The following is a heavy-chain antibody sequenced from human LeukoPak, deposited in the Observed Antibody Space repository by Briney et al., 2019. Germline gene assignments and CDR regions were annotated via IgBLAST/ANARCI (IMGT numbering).Heavy chain of an antibody. CDR2: ISSSSSYI. CDR1: GFTFSSYS. V-gene: IGHV3-21*01. D-gene: IGHD3-10*01. J-gene: IGHJ4*02. CDR3: ARGAPMVPSDFDY. Sequence: GGSLRLSCAASGFTFSSYSMNWVRQAPGKGLEWVSSISSSSSYIYYADSVKGRFTISRDNAKNSLYLQMNSLRAEDTAVYYCARGAPMVPSDFDYWGQGTLVTVSS.